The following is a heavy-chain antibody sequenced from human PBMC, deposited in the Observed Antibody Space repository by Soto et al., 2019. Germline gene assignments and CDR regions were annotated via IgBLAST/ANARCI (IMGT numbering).Heavy chain of an antibody. D-gene: IGHD2-8*01. CDR3: VSQRPSVLTQAYFDY. CDR1: AGSMSRKTYH. V-gene: IGHV4-39*01. CDR2: MYFTGST. Sequence: SEDLRLPWTVSAGSMSRKTYHWGWIRHPPGKGLEWIGSMYFTGSTYYNPSLKRRVTISVDTSKNQFSLNLNSVTASDTAVYFCVSQRPSVLTQAYFDYWGPGALVTVS. J-gene: IGHJ4*02.